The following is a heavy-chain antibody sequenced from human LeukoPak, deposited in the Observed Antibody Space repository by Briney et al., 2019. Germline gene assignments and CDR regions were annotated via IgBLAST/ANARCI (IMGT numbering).Heavy chain of an antibody. J-gene: IGHJ4*02. D-gene: IGHD6-6*01. V-gene: IGHV1-69*06. CDR1: GGTFSSYA. CDR2: IIPIFGTA. Sequence: EASVTVSFKASGGTFSSYAISWVRQAPGQGLEWMGGIIPIFGTANYAQKFQGRVTITADKSTSTAYMELSSLRSEDTAVYYCARGNTVRYSSSPKYYFDYWGQGTLVTVSS. CDR3: ARGNTVRYSSSPKYYFDY.